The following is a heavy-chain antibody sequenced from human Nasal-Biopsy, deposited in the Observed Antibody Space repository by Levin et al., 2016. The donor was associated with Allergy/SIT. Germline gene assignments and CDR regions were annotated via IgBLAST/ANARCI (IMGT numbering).Heavy chain of an antibody. CDR1: GYIFTDYT. V-gene: IGHV1-3*04. Sequence: ASVKVSCKASGYIFTDYTLHWVRQTPGHRLEWMGWINTLNGKTRYLDKFQGRISIDRDTSATTVNMELSGLTSEDTAVYYCARGASYDQKRDSYLPEGLTYWGRGTLVTVST. CDR2: INTLNGKT. D-gene: IGHD3-16*01. J-gene: IGHJ1*01. CDR3: ARGASYDQKRDSYLPEGLTY.